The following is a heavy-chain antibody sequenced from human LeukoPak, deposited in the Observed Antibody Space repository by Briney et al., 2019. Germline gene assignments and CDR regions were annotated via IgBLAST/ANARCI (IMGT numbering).Heavy chain of an antibody. Sequence: ASVKVSCKASGYSFTSYDINWVRQATGQGPEWMGWMNPNSGNTGYAQKFQARVSMTRNTSISTAYMELSSLRSEDSAVYYCARGASGGGWYGNDYWGQGTLVTVSS. J-gene: IGHJ4*02. CDR2: MNPNSGNT. CDR1: GYSFTSYD. CDR3: ARGASGGGWYGNDY. D-gene: IGHD6-19*01. V-gene: IGHV1-8*01.